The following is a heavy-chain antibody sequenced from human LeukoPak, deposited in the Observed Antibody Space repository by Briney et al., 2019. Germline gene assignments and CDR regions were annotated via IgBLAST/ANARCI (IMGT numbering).Heavy chain of an antibody. CDR2: INHSGST. CDR3: ARQRSLLLWFGESHRTFDY. D-gene: IGHD3-10*01. CDR1: GGSFSGYY. V-gene: IGHV4-34*01. Sequence: SETLSLTCAVYGGSFSGYYWSWIRQPPGKGLEWIGEINHSGSTNYNPSLKSRVTISVDTSKNQSSLKLSSVTAADTAVYYCARQRSLLLWFGESHRTFDYWGQGTLVTVSS. J-gene: IGHJ4*02.